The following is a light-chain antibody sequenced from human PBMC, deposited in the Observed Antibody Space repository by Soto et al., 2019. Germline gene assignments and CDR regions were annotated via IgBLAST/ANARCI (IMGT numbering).Light chain of an antibody. CDR2: GAS. Sequence: EIVMTQSPATLSVSPGERATLSCRASQSVSSNLAWYQQKPGQAPRLLIYGASTRATGIPARFSGSGSGTEFTLTLHSLQSEDFVVYYCQQYNNWPRQFGQGTKV. J-gene: IGKJ1*01. CDR1: QSVSSN. V-gene: IGKV3-15*01. CDR3: QQYNNWPRQ.